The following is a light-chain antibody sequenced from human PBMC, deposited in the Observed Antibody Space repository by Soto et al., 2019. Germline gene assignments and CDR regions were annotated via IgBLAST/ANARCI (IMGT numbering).Light chain of an antibody. V-gene: IGLV1-44*01. CDR1: TSNIGSNM. J-gene: IGLJ3*02. CDR3: AAWDDTLNGLV. Sequence: QPVLTQPPSASGTPGQRISISCSGRTSNIGSNMVAWYQHLPGTAPKLLIYNNNQRPSGVPDRFFGSKSGSSASLAISGLQPDDESHDYCAAWDDTLNGLVFGGGTKLTVL. CDR2: NNN.